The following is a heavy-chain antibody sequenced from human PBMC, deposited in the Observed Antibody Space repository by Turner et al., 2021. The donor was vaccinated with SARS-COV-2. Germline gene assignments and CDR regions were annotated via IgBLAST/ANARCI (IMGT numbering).Heavy chain of an antibody. CDR2: ISWNSGSI. D-gene: IGHD5-12*01. V-gene: IGHV3-9*01. CDR1: GFTFDDYA. Sequence: EVQLVESVGGLVQPGRSLRLSCAASGFTFDDYAMHWVRQAPGKGLEWVSGISWNSGSIGYADSVKGRFTISRDNAKNSLYLQMNSLRAEDTALYYCAKDRATGYYYYGMDVWGQGTTVTVSS. CDR3: AKDRATGYYYYGMDV. J-gene: IGHJ6*02.